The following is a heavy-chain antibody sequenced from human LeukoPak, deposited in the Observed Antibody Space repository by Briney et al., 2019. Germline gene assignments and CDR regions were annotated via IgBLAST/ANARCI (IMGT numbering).Heavy chain of an antibody. CDR1: GYTFTSYD. CDR2: MNPNSGNT. Sequence: ASVKVSCKASGYTFTSYDINWVRQATGQGLEWMGWMNPNSGNTGYAQKFQGRVTMTRNTSISTAYMELSSLRSEDTAVYYCARAIYGSGSFYFDYWGQGTLVTVSS. J-gene: IGHJ4*02. D-gene: IGHD3-10*01. CDR3: ARAIYGSGSFYFDY. V-gene: IGHV1-8*01.